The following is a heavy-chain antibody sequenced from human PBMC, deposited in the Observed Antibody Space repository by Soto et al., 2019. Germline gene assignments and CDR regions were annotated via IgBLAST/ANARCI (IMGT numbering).Heavy chain of an antibody. Sequence: PGGSLRLSCAASGFTVSSNYMSWVRQAPGKGLEWVSVIYSGGSTYYADSVKGRFTISRDNSKNTLYLQMNSLRAEDTAVYYCARAGAGSGSYYISYYYYYYMDVWGKGTTVTVSS. CDR2: IYSGGST. D-gene: IGHD3-10*01. CDR1: GFTVSSNY. V-gene: IGHV3-66*01. CDR3: ARAGAGSGSYYISYYYYYYMDV. J-gene: IGHJ6*03.